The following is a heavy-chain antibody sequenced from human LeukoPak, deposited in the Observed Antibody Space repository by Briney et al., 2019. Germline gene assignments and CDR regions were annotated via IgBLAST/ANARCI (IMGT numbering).Heavy chain of an antibody. Sequence: ETLSLTCTVSGGSISSYYWSWIRQPPGKGLEWIGYISYSGTTNYNPSLKSRVTISLDTSKNQFSLKLSSVTAADTAVYYCARDNIDSGTISYYFDYWGQGTLVTVSS. CDR1: GGSISSYY. CDR2: ISYSGTT. J-gene: IGHJ4*02. CDR3: ARDNIDSGTISYYFDY. V-gene: IGHV4-59*01. D-gene: IGHD2-2*01.